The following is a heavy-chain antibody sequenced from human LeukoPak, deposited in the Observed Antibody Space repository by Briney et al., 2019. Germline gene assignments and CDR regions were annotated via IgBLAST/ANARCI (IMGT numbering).Heavy chain of an antibody. CDR2: VYTSGST. CDR3: ATSYSSGWTYYYYGMDV. CDR1: GGSISSGSYY. J-gene: IGHJ6*02. V-gene: IGHV4-61*02. D-gene: IGHD6-19*01. Sequence: SETLSLTCTVSGGSISSGSYYWSWIRQPAGKGLEWIGRVYTSGSTNYNPSLKSRVTISVDTSKNLFSLKLSSVTAADTAVYYCATSYSSGWTYYYYGMDVWGQGTTVTVSS.